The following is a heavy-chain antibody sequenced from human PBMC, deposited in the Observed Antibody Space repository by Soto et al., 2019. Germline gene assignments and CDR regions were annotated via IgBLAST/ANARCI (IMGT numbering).Heavy chain of an antibody. J-gene: IGHJ4*02. D-gene: IGHD1-26*01. Sequence: PSETLSLTCNVSGGCMTSHYWGWVRQPPGKGLEYIGYSYYSGSTTYNPSLKSRVTISVDTSKNQFSLKVRSVTPADTAVYYCARGSGSLGYYFDYWGQGTLVTVSS. CDR3: ARGSGSLGYYFDY. V-gene: IGHV4-59*11. CDR2: SYYSGST. CDR1: GGCMTSHY.